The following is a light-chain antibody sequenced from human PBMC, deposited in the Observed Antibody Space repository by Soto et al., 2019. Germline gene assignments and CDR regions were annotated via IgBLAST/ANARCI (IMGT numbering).Light chain of an antibody. Sequence: QAVVTQPPSVSGAPGQRVTISCSGSSSNIGTSYDVHWYQHLPGTAPKLFIYDNNNRPSGVPDRFSGSKSGTSASLVITGLQAEDEADYYCQSSDGSPSVVYGGGTKLTVL. V-gene: IGLV1-40*01. CDR1: SSNIGTSYD. J-gene: IGLJ2*01. CDR3: QSSDGSPSVV. CDR2: DNN.